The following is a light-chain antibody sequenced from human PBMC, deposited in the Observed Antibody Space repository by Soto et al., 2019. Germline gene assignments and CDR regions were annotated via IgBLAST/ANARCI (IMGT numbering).Light chain of an antibody. CDR2: EVS. Sequence: QSVLTQPASVSGSPGQSITISCTGTSSDIGGYNYVSWYQQHPGKAPKLMIYEVSNRPSGVSNRFSDSKSGNTASLTISGLLAEDEADYYCSSYTSSSTLDYVFGTGTKVTVL. V-gene: IGLV2-14*01. CDR3: SSYTSSSTLDYV. J-gene: IGLJ1*01. CDR1: SSDIGGYNY.